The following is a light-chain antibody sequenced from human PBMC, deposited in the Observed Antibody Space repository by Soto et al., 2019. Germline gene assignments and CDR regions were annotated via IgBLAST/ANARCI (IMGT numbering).Light chain of an antibody. CDR1: SSDVGSYNL. CDR2: EVS. Sequence: QSALTQPASVSGSPGQSITISCTGTSSDVGSYNLVSWYQQHPGKAPKLMIYEVSKRPSGVSNRFSGSKSGNTASLTISGLQAEDEADYCCCSYAGSSTFVVFGGGTKLTVL. J-gene: IGLJ2*01. CDR3: CSYAGSSTFVV. V-gene: IGLV2-23*02.